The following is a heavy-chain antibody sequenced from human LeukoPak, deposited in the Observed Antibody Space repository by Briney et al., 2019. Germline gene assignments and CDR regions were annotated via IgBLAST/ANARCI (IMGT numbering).Heavy chain of an antibody. J-gene: IGHJ5*02. CDR2: ISGSGDGT. D-gene: IGHD5-24*01. CDR3: AKIQFQLPPARWPSIS. CDR1: GFTFSNYA. Sequence: PGGSLRLSCAASGFTFSNYAMSWVRQAPTKGLEWVSTISGSGDGTYYADSVKGRFTISRDNAKNTLYLQTNSLRAEDTAIYHCAKIQFQLPPARWPSISWGQGTLVTVSS. V-gene: IGHV3-23*01.